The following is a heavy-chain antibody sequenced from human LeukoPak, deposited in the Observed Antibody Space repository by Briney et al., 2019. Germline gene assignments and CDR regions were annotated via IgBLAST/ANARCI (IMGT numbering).Heavy chain of an antibody. CDR1: GFTFSSYW. J-gene: IGHJ4*02. Sequence: AGGSLRLSCAASGFTFSSYWMSWVRQARGKGLEWVANIRQDGSEKYYVDSVKGRFTISRDNAKNSLYLQMNSLRAEDTAVYYCAREVAYYYDSSGYYLDYWGQGTLVTVSS. V-gene: IGHV3-7*01. CDR2: IRQDGSEK. CDR3: AREVAYYYDSSGYYLDY. D-gene: IGHD3-22*01.